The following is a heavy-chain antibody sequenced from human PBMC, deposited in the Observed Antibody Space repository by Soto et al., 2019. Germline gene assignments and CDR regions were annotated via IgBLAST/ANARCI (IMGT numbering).Heavy chain of an antibody. D-gene: IGHD6-13*01. V-gene: IGHV4-59*01. CDR2: IHYTGSS. CDR1: SGSISGYF. J-gene: IGHJ5*02. CDR3: AKVGRIAAAGTWFDP. Sequence: PSETLSLTCTVSSGSISGYFWSWIRQPPGKELELIAYIHYTGSSYYNPSLKSRVTISIDTSKNQFSLKLRSMSDADTAVYYCAKVGRIAAAGTWFDPWGQGTLVTVSS.